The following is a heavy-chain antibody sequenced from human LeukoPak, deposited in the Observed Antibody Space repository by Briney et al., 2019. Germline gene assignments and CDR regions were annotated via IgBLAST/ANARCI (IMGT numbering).Heavy chain of an antibody. Sequence: GGSLRLSCAASGFMFSAYAMNWVRQAPGKGLEWVSYISSSSSTIYYADSVKGRFTISRDNAKNSLYLQMNSLRAEDTAVYYCARDTVGYCSSTSCYDLDYWGQGTLVTVSS. CDR3: ARDTVGYCSSTSCYDLDY. J-gene: IGHJ4*02. CDR1: GFMFSAYA. D-gene: IGHD2-2*01. V-gene: IGHV3-48*01. CDR2: ISSSSSTI.